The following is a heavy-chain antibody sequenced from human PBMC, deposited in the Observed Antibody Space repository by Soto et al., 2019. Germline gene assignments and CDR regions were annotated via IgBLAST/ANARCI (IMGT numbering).Heavy chain of an antibody. Sequence: LSLTCTVSGDSVSSSSYYWGWIRQPPGKGLEWIGSLYYSEATYYNPSLKSRVTISVDTSKNQFSLKLNSVTAADTAVYYCASGLGWFDPWDQGTLVTVSS. CDR3: ASGLGWFDP. CDR2: LYYSEAT. J-gene: IGHJ5*02. V-gene: IGHV4-39*01. CDR1: GDSVSSSSYY.